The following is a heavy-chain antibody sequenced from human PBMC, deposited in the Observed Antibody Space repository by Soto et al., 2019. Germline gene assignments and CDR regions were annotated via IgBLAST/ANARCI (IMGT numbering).Heavy chain of an antibody. CDR1: GYTFTSYD. CDR2: MNPNSGNT. J-gene: IGHJ4*02. V-gene: IGHV1-8*01. D-gene: IGHD2-2*02. Sequence: VQLVESGGGLVQPGASVKVSCKASGYTFTSYDINWVRQATGQGLEWMGWMNPNSGNTGYAQKFQGRVTMTRNTSISTAYMELSSLRSEDTAVYYCARGLRYCSSTSCYTDLDYWGQGTLVTVSS. CDR3: ARGLRYCSSTSCYTDLDY.